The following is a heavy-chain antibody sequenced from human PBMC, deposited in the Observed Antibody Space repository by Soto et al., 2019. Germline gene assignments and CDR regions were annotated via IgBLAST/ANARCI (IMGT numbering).Heavy chain of an antibody. Sequence: VGSLRLSCAASGFTFSSYAMHWVRQAPGKGLEWVAVISYDGSNKYYADSVKGRFTISRDNSKNTLYLQMNSLRAEDTAVYYCARPQTHYYYYYGMDVWGQGTTVTVSS. V-gene: IGHV3-30-3*01. J-gene: IGHJ6*02. CDR2: ISYDGSNK. CDR3: ARPQTHYYYYYGMDV. CDR1: GFTFSSYA.